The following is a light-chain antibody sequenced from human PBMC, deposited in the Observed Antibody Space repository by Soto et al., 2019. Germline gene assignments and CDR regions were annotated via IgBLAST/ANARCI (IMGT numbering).Light chain of an antibody. Sequence: EIVLTQSPGTLSLAPEERATLSCRASQSVTSNYLAWYQQRPGQAPRLLIYGSSNRATGIQERFSGSGSGTDFTLTISRMEPEDFAVYYWQQYYSSPPTFGRGTKVEIK. CDR3: QQYYSSPPT. CDR2: GSS. J-gene: IGKJ4*01. V-gene: IGKV3-20*01. CDR1: QSVTSNY.